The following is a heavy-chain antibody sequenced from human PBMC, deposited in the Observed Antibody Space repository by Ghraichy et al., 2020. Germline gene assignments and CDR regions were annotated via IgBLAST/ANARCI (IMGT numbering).Heavy chain of an antibody. CDR3: AKDTLPTGRYYYGMDV. CDR1: GFTFSSYA. D-gene: IGHD1-1*01. Sequence: LSLTCAASGFTFSSYAMSWVRQAPGKGLEWVSAISGSGGSTYYADSVKGRFTISRDNSKNTLYLQMNSLRAEDTAVYYCAKDTLPTGRYYYGMDVWGQGTTVTDSS. CDR2: ISGSGGST. J-gene: IGHJ6*02. V-gene: IGHV3-23*01.